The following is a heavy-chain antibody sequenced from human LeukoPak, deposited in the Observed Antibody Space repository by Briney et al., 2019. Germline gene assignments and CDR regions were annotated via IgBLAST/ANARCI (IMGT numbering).Heavy chain of an antibody. J-gene: IGHJ4*02. CDR2: INHSGST. CDR1: GGSFSTYY. Sequence: PSETLSLTCTVYGGSFSTYYWSWIRQPPGKGLEWIGEINHSGSTTYNPSLKSRITISVDTSKNQFSLKLSSVTAADTAVYYCARVTVTTGAYWGQGTLVTVSS. V-gene: IGHV4-34*01. D-gene: IGHD4-17*01. CDR3: ARVTVTTGAY.